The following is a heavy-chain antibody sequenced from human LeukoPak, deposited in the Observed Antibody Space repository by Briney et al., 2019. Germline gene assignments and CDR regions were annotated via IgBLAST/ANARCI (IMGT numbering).Heavy chain of an antibody. J-gene: IGHJ3*02. Sequence: SETLSLTCTEPGGSISSYYWSWVRQTPRKRLEWIGYIYTSGSTNYNPSLKSRVTISVDTSKNQFSLKLSSVTAADTAVYYCARHDPIVVVPTRAFDIWGQGTMVTVSS. CDR1: GGSISSYY. D-gene: IGHD3-22*01. CDR2: IYTSGST. V-gene: IGHV4-4*09. CDR3: ARHDPIVVVPTRAFDI.